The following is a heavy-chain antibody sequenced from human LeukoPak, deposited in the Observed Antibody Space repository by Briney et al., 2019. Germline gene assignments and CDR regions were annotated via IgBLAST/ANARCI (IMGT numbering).Heavy chain of an antibody. CDR1: GFNFSSYW. J-gene: IGHJ4*02. CDR3: ARGYSNYTPHY. Sequence: GGSLRLSCAASGFNFSSYWMHWVRQAPGKGLVWISRINYDGTTTSYADSVKGRFTISRDNAKNTLYLQMNSLRAEDTAVYYCARGYSNYTPHYWGQGALVTVSS. V-gene: IGHV3-74*01. CDR2: INYDGTTT. D-gene: IGHD4-11*01.